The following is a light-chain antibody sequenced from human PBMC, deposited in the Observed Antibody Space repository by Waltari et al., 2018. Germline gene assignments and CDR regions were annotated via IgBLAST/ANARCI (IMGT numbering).Light chain of an antibody. CDR2: EDN. CDR3: QSYDHNNVL. V-gene: IGLV6-57*02. Sequence: NFMLTQPHSVSESLGKTVTISCTGSGANIANNYVQWYQQRPGIAPTTVLYEDNRRPSGVPDRFAVSIDSSSSSASLTISGLKTDDEADYYCQSYDHNNVLFGGGTKLTVL. J-gene: IGLJ2*01. CDR1: GANIANNY.